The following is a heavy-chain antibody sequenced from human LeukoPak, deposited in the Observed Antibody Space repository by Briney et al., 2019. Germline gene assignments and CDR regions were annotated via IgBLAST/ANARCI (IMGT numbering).Heavy chain of an antibody. Sequence: GSLRLSCAASGFTFSTYRMSWVRQPPGKGLEWIGYIYYSGSTNYNPSLKSRVTISVDTSKNQFSLKLSSVTAADTAVYYCARGFSGGSYYYFDYWGQGTLVTVSS. J-gene: IGHJ4*02. D-gene: IGHD1-26*01. CDR3: ARGFSGGSYYYFDY. CDR2: IYYSGST. CDR1: GFTFSTYR. V-gene: IGHV4-59*01.